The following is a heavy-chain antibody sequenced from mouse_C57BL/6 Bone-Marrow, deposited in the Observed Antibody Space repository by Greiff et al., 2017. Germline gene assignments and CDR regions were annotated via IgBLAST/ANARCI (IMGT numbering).Heavy chain of an antibody. CDR3: ARAIYYGNYVGYAMDY. V-gene: IGHV1-81*01. CDR2: IYPRSGNT. J-gene: IGHJ4*01. CDR1: GYTFTSYG. Sequence: VQLQESGAELARPGASVKLSCKASGYTFTSYGISWVKQRTGQGLEWIGEIYPRSGNTYYNEKFKGKATLTADKSSSTAYMELRSLTSEDSAVYFCARAIYYGNYVGYAMDYWGQGTSVTVSS. D-gene: IGHD2-1*01.